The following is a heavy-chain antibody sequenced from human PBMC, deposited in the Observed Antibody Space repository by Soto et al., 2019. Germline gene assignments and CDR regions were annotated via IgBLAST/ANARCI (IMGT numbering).Heavy chain of an antibody. Sequence: SVKVSCKASGGTFSSYAISWVRQAPGQGLEWMGGIIPIFGTANYAQRFQGRVTITADESTSTAYMELSSLRSEDTAVYYCARGANYDILTGSDSYYYYYGMDVWGQGTTVTVSS. CDR1: GGTFSSYA. V-gene: IGHV1-69*13. J-gene: IGHJ6*02. CDR2: IIPIFGTA. CDR3: ARGANYDILTGSDSYYYYYGMDV. D-gene: IGHD3-9*01.